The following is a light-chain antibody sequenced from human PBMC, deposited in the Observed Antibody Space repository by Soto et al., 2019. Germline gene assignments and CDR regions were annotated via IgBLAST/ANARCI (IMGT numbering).Light chain of an antibody. CDR2: GAS. V-gene: IGKV1-17*03. CDR3: LQHKSHPLT. CDR1: QYISNY. Sequence: DIQITQSPSAMSSSVGDRVTITCRASQYISNYLAWFQQKPGKIPKRLIHGASSLHSGVPSRFSGSGSGTEFTLTISSLQSEDFATYYCLQHKSHPLTFGGGTKVDIK. J-gene: IGKJ4*01.